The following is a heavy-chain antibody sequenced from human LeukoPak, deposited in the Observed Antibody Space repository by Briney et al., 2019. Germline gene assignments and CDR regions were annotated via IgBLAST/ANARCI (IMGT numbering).Heavy chain of an antibody. D-gene: IGHD2/OR15-2a*01. CDR3: ARHNKAFDI. Sequence: PSETLSLTCTVSGGSISNYYWDWIRQPPGKGLEWIGSIYYSGRTYYNPSLKSRVTISVDTSKSQFSLKLSSVTAADTAVYYCARHNKAFDIWGQGTMVTVSS. J-gene: IGHJ3*02. V-gene: IGHV4-39*01. CDR1: GGSISNYY. CDR2: IYYSGRT.